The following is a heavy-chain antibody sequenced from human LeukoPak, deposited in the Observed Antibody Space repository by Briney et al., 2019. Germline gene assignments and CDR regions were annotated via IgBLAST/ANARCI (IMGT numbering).Heavy chain of an antibody. CDR1: GFTFSSYG. Sequence: PGRSLRLSCAASGFTFSSYGMHWVRQAPGKGLEWVAVIRLDGSNKYYADSVKGRFTISRDNSKNTLYLQVDSPRAEDTAVYYCARDRGKGAYADYWGQGTLVTVSS. V-gene: IGHV3-33*01. CDR2: IRLDGSNK. J-gene: IGHJ4*02. D-gene: IGHD4-17*01. CDR3: ARDRGKGAYADY.